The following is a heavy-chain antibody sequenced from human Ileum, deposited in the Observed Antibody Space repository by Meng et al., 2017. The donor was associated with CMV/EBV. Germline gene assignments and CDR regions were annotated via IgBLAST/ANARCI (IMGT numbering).Heavy chain of an antibody. J-gene: IGHJ4*02. V-gene: IGHV3-23*01. Sequence: GESLKISCAASGFTFSSYAMSWVRQAPGKGLEWVSAISGSGGSTYYADSVKGRFTISRDNSKNTLYLQMNSLRAEDTAVYYCAKEIVSGVGDYFDSWGQGTLVTVSS. D-gene: IGHD5/OR15-5a*01. CDR3: AKEIVSGVGDYFDS. CDR1: GFTFSSYA. CDR2: ISGSGGST.